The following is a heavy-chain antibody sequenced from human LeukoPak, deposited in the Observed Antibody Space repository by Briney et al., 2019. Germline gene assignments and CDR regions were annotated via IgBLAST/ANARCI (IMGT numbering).Heavy chain of an antibody. J-gene: IGHJ4*02. D-gene: IGHD3-10*01. V-gene: IGHV1-18*01. CDR3: ARGDDYGSGVYYFDY. CDR2: ISAYNGNT. CDR1: GYTFNSYG. Sequence: ASVKVSCKASGYTFNSYGISWVRQAPGQGLEWMGWISAYNGNTNYAQKLQGRVTMTTDTSTSTAYMELRSLRSEDTAVYYCARGDDYGSGVYYFDYWGQGTLVTVSS.